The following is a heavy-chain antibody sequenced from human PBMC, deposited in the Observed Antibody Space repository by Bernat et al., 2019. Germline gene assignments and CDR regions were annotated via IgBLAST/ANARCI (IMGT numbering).Heavy chain of an antibody. V-gene: IGHV1-2*04. CDR3: ARDLSRYYDCWSGPDYGMDV. CDR2: INPNSGGT. Sequence: QVQLVQSGAEVKKPGASVKVSCKASGYTFTGYYMHWVRQAPGQGLEWMGWINPNSGGTNYAQKFQGWVTMTRDTSISTAYMELSRLRSDDTAVYYCARDLSRYYDCWSGPDYGMDVWGQGTTVTVSS. D-gene: IGHD3-3*01. CDR1: GYTFTGYY. J-gene: IGHJ6*02.